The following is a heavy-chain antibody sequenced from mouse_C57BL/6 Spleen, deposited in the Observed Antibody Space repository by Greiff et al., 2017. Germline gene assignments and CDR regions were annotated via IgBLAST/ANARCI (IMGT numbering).Heavy chain of an antibody. CDR1: GYAFSSYW. J-gene: IGHJ2*01. CDR2: IYPGDGDT. CDR3: ARGDLGYFDY. D-gene: IGHD2-10*02. V-gene: IGHV1-80*01. Sequence: QVQLKESGAELVKPGASVKISCKASGYAFSSYWMNWVKQRPGKGLEWIGQIYPGDGDTNYNGKFKGKATLTADKSSSTAYMQLSSLTSEDSAVYFCARGDLGYFDYWGQGTTLTVSS.